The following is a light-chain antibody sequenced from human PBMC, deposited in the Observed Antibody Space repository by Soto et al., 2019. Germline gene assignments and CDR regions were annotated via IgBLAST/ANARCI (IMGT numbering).Light chain of an antibody. J-gene: IGKJ4*01. CDR3: QQVNSYPLT. V-gene: IGKV1-9*01. CDR2: AAS. CDR1: QGISSY. Sequence: IQLTQSPSSLSASVGDRVTITCRASQGISSYLAWYQQKPGKAPKLLIYAASTLQSGVPSRFSGSGSETDFTLTISSLQAEDFATYYCQQVNSYPLTLGGGTKVDIK.